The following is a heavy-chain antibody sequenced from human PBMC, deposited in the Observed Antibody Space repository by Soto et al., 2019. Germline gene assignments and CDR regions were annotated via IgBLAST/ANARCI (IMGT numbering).Heavy chain of an antibody. CDR2: ISSSSSTI. J-gene: IGHJ5*02. Sequence: EVQLVESGGGLVQPGGSLRLSCAASGFTFSSYSMNWVRQAPGKGLEWVSYISSSSSTIYYADSVKGRFTISRDNAKNSLYLQMNSLRTEDTVVYYCARERRVRGGWFDPWGQGTLVTVSS. CDR1: GFTFSSYS. CDR3: ARERRVRGGWFDP. D-gene: IGHD3-10*01. V-gene: IGHV3-48*01.